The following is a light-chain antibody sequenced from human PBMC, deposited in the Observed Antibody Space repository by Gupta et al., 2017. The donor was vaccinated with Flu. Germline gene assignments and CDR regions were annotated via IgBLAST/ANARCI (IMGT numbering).Light chain of an antibody. CDR3: QQRISYPPEST. V-gene: IGKV1-9*01. J-gene: IGKJ3*01. CDR2: AAS. CDR1: QGISSS. Sequence: DIQLTESPSFLSASVGDRVTITCRASQGISSSLAWYQQKPGKAPELLIYAASALQSLVTSRFTSSGVRTSFTLTIISLQPVDFATFSSQQRISYPPESTFGPGTKVDMK.